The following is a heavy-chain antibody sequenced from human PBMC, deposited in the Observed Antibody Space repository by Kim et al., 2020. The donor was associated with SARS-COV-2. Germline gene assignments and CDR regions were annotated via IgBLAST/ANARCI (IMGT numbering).Heavy chain of an antibody. CDR1: GFTFRASS. CDR3: ARSYSRVDYYGMDV. V-gene: IGHV3-11*01. D-gene: IGHD6-13*01. CDR2: ISSSGRTI. Sequence: GGSLRLSCAASGFTFRASSLLFILPTPGPFLEWVSYISSSGRTIYYADSVKGRFTISRDNAKNSLYLQMNSLRAEDTAVYYCARSYSRVDYYGMDVWGQGTTVTVSS. J-gene: IGHJ6*02.